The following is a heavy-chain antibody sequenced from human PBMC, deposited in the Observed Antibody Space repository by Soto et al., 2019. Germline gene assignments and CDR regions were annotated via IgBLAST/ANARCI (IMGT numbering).Heavy chain of an antibody. CDR2: IIQLFGTA. V-gene: IGHV1-69*01. CDR3: AIQYASGRAVGIYYYYYGMEV. D-gene: IGHD3-10*01. CDR1: AGTFSSYA. J-gene: IGHJ6*02. Sequence: QVHMVQSGAEVKKPGSSVTVSCKASAGTFSSYAISWVRQSPGQGLAWMGGIIQLFGTAKYAQKLQGRITITPDESKSTACMSLSSLISEHRAVYYGAIQYASGRAVGIYYYYYGMEVWGQGTTVTGSS.